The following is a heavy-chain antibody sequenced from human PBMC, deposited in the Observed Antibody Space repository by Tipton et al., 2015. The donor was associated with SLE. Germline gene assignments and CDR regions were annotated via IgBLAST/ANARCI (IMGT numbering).Heavy chain of an antibody. CDR3: ATSLCGGDCYDWYFDL. CDR1: GFTVSSNY. V-gene: IGHV3-53*05. Sequence: SLRLSCAASGFTVSSNYMSWVRQAPGKGLEWVSVIYSGGSTYYADSVKGRFTISRDNSKNSLYLQMNSLRAEDTALYYCATSLCGGDCYDWYFDLWGRGTLATVSS. CDR2: IYSGGST. J-gene: IGHJ2*01. D-gene: IGHD2-21*02.